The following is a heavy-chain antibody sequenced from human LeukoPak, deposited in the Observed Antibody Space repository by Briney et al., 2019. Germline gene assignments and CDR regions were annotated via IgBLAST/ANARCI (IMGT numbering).Heavy chain of an antibody. D-gene: IGHD1-26*01. CDR3: AKQGAGENYYYYGMDV. V-gene: IGHV3-23*01. J-gene: IGHJ6*02. CDR2: ISGSGGST. CDR1: GFTFSSYA. Sequence: QPGASLRLSCAASGFTFSSYAMSWVRQAPGKELEWVSAISGSGGSTYYADSVKGRFTISRDNSKNTLYLQMNSLRAEDTAVYYCAKQGAGENYYYYGMDVWGQGTTVTVSS.